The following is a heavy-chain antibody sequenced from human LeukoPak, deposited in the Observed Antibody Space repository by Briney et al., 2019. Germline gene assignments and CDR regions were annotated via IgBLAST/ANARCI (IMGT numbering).Heavy chain of an antibody. CDR2: INHSGST. J-gene: IGHJ6*03. CDR3: ARGSGGWSSWAYYYYYYMDV. CDR1: GGSFSGYY. Sequence: PSETLSLTCAVYGGSFSGYYWSWIRQPPGKGLEWIGEINHSGSTNYNPSLKSRVTISVDTSKNQFSLKLSSVTAADTAVYYCARGSGGWSSWAYYYYYYMDVWGKGTTVTVSS. V-gene: IGHV4-34*01. D-gene: IGHD2-15*01.